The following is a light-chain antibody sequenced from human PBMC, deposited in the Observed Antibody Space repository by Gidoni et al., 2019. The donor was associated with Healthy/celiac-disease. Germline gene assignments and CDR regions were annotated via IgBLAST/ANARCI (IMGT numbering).Light chain of an antibody. CDR1: SSNIGSNT. V-gene: IGLV1-44*01. CDR3: AAWDDSLNGPV. CDR2: RNN. J-gene: IGLJ2*01. Sequence: QSVLTQPPSASGSPGQRVTISWSGSSSNIGSNTVTWYQQLQGTAPKLLIYRNNQRPSGVPYRFSGSKSGTSASLAISGLQSEDEADYYCAAWDDSLNGPVFGGGTKLTVL.